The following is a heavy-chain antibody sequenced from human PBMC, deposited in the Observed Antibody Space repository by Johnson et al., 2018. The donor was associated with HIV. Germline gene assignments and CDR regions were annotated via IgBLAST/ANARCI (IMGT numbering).Heavy chain of an antibody. CDR1: GFTFNSYA. CDR2: IRYDGSNE. CDR3: AKDRKWGWEWLLDAFDI. J-gene: IGHJ3*02. Sequence: QVQLVESGGGVVQPGRSLRLSCAASGFTFNSYAMHWVRQAPGRGLEWVAFIRYDGSNEHYADSVKGRFTISRDNSKNTLYLLMNSLRAEDTAVYYCAKDRKWGWEWLLDAFDIWGQGTMVTVSS. D-gene: IGHD3-3*01. V-gene: IGHV3-30*02.